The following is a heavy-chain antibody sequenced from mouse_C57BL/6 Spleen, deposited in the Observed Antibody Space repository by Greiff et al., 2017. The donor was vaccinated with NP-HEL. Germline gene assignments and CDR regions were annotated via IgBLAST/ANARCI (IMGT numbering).Heavy chain of an antibody. J-gene: IGHJ2*01. CDR3: ARGPYGNYLFDY. CDR1: GYTFTTYP. Sequence: QVQLKESGAELVKPGASVKMSCKASGYTFTTYPIEWMKQNHGKSLEWIGNFHPYNDDTKYNEKFKGKATLTVEKSSSTVYLELSRLTSDDSAVYYCARGPYGNYLFDYWGQGTTLTVSS. V-gene: IGHV1-47*01. D-gene: IGHD2-1*01. CDR2: FHPYNDDT.